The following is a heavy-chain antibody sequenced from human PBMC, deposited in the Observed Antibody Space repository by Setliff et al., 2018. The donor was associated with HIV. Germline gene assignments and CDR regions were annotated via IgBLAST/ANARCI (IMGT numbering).Heavy chain of an antibody. J-gene: IGHJ3*02. V-gene: IGHV3-7*01. CDR3: ARRAYYDNSGPNAFDI. D-gene: IGHD3-22*01. CDR1: GFTFSAYW. CDR2: IKPDGSDK. Sequence: GGSLRLSCAASGFTFSAYWMSWVRQAPGKGLERVANIKPDGSDKCYVDSVKGRFTISRDNAKNSVYLEMNSLRDEDTALYYCARRAYYDNSGPNAFDIWGQGTMVTVSS.